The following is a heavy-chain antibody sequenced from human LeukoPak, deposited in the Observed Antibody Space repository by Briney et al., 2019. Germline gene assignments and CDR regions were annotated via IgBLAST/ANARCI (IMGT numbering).Heavy chain of an antibody. CDR3: ARDYKATLNWFDP. CDR2: IIPIFGTA. CDR1: GGTFSSYA. J-gene: IGHJ5*02. V-gene: IGHV1-69*06. D-gene: IGHD5-24*01. Sequence: ASVKVSCKASGGTFSSYAISWVRQAPGQGLEWMGGIIPIFGTANYAQKFQGRVTITADKSTSTAYMELSSLRSEDTAVYYCARDYKATLNWFDPWGQGTLVTVSS.